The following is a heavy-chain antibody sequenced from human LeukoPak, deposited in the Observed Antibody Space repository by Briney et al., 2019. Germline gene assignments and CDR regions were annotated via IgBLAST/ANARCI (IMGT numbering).Heavy chain of an antibody. D-gene: IGHD3-10*01. J-gene: IGHJ4*02. V-gene: IGHV1-69*04. CDR2: IIPILGIA. Sequence: SVKVSCKASGGTFSSYAISWVRQAPGQGLEWMGRIIPILGIANYAQKFQGRVTITADKSTSAAYMELSSLRSEDTAVYYCARSGYYGSGSYPHYWGQGTLVTVSS. CDR1: GGTFSSYA. CDR3: ARSGYYGSGSYPHY.